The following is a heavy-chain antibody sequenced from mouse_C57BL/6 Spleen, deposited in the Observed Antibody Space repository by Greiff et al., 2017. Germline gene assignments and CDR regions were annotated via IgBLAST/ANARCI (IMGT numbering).Heavy chain of an antibody. D-gene: IGHD2-4*01. Sequence: QVQLQQPGAELVKPGASVKLSCKASGYTFTSYWITWVKQRPGQGLEWIGDIYPGSGSTNYNEKFKSKATLTVDTSSSTAYMQRSSLTSEDSAVYYCARVDYCFDVWGTGTTVTVSS. V-gene: IGHV1-55*01. J-gene: IGHJ1*03. CDR3: ARVDYCFDV. CDR1: GYTFTSYW. CDR2: IYPGSGST.